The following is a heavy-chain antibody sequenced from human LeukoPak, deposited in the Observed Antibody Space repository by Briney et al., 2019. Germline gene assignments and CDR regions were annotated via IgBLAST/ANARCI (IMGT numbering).Heavy chain of an antibody. V-gene: IGHV3-30*18. Sequence: GGSLRLSCAASGFTFSSYGMHWVRQAPGKGLEWVAVISYDGSNKYYGDSVKGRFTISRDNSKNTLYLQMNSLRTEDTAVYYCAKDLSSSSGYFQHWGQGTLVTVSS. J-gene: IGHJ1*01. CDR2: ISYDGSNK. D-gene: IGHD6-6*01. CDR1: GFTFSSYG. CDR3: AKDLSSSSGYFQH.